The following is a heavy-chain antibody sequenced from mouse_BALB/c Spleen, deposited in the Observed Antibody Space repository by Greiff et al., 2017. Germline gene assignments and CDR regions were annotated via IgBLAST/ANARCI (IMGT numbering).Heavy chain of an antibody. D-gene: IGHD1-1*01. J-gene: IGHJ4*01. V-gene: IGHV3-8*02. CDR3: ARYRPLRVYAMDY. CDR2: ISYSGST. Sequence: VQLKESGPSLVKPSQTLSLTCSVTGDSITSGYWNWIRKFPGNKLEYMGYISYSGSTYYNPSLKSRISITRDTSKNQYYLQLNSVTTEDTATYYCARYRPLRVYAMDYWGQGTSVTVSS. CDR1: GDSITSGY.